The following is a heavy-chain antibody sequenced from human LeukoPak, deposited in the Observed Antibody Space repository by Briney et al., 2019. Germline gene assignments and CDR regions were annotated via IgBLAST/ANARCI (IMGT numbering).Heavy chain of an antibody. CDR1: GGSVSSGSYY. J-gene: IGHJ6*02. V-gene: IGHV4-61*01. CDR3: ARDARVCTNGVCYGMDV. D-gene: IGHD2-8*01. Sequence: SETLSLTCTVSGGSVSSGSYYWSWIRQPPGKGLEWIGYIYYSGSTNYNPSLKSRVTISVDTSKNQFSLKLCSVTAADTAVYYCARDARVCTNGVCYGMDVWGQGTTVTVSS. CDR2: IYYSGST.